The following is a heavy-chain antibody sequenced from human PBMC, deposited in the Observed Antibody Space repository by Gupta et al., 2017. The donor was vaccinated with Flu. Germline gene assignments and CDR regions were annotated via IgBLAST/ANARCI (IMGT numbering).Heavy chain of an antibody. CDR1: GITFRSVA. D-gene: IGHD3-10*01. CDR3: TPSTPGSVTY. CDR2: ISASGIST. Sequence: GITFRSVASGGVRQAQGEWLEWVTAISASGISTYDADSVKGRFTISRDNSKNTVFLQLNSLRAEDTAVYYCTPSTPGSVTYGGQGTLVTVSS. V-gene: IGHV3-23*01. J-gene: IGHJ4*02.